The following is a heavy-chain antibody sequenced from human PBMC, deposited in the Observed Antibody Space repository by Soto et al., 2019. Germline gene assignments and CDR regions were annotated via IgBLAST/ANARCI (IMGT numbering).Heavy chain of an antibody. J-gene: IGHJ4*02. V-gene: IGHV4-31*02. D-gene: IGHD3-22*01. CDR3: ARGIPHYDSSGYYFDY. CDR2: IYYSGST. CDR1: GGSISSGGYY. Sequence: SLTCTVSGGSISSGGYYWSWIRQHPGKGLEWIGYIYYSGSTYYNPSLKSRVTISVDTSKNQFSLKLSSVTAADTAVYYYARGIPHYDSSGYYFDYWGQGTLVTVSS.